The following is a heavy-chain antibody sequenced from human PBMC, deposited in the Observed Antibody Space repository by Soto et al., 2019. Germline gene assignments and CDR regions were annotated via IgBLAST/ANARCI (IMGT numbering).Heavy chain of an antibody. V-gene: IGHV3-23*01. J-gene: IGHJ4*02. CDR2: IRNSGGFT. CDR1: GFTFNNYA. Sequence: VQLLESGGGLVQPGGSLRLSCAASGFTFNNYAMNWVRQAPGKGREGVSEIRNSGGFTYNADSGKGRFTISRDNSKNTLYLHMNSLRAEDTALYYCAKDYFETKGPYFFDYWGQGTLVTVSS. D-gene: IGHD1-26*01. CDR3: AKDYFETKGPYFFDY.